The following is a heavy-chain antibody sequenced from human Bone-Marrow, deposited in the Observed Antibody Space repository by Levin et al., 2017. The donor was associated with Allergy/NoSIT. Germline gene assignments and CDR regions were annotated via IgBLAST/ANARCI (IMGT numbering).Heavy chain of an antibody. CDR2: ISSSGSDM. D-gene: IGHD2-8*02. V-gene: IGHV3-21*01. J-gene: IGHJ3*02. Sequence: SCTVSGFSFSIYSINWVRQAPGKGLEWVSSISSSGSDMYYVDSVKGRFTIPRDNAKNSLTLQMNSLRAEDTAVYYCARGIIGDVRVAHKEAFDIWGQGTMVSVSS. CDR3: ARGIIGDVRVAHKEAFDI. CDR1: GFSFSIYS.